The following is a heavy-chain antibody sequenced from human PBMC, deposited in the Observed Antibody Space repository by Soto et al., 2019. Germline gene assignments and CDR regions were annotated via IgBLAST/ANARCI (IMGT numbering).Heavy chain of an antibody. D-gene: IGHD2-21*02. CDR2: IFYSGRSGST. CDR3: ARTALGWFGP. J-gene: IGHJ5*02. CDR1: GGSISSYY. Sequence: SETLSLTCSVSGGSISSYYWSWIRQPPGKGLEWIGYIFYSGRSGSTNYNPSLKSRVIISVDTSKNQFSLKMSSVTAADTAVYYCARTALGWFGPWGQGTLVTVSS. V-gene: IGHV4-59*01.